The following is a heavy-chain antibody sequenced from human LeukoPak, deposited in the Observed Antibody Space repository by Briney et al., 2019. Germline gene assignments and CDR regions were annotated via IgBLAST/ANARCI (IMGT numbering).Heavy chain of an antibody. CDR2: IWYDGSNK. Sequence: GGSLRLSCAASGFTFSSYGMHWVRQAPGKGLEWVAVIWYDGSNKYYADSVKGRFTISRDNSKNTLYLQMNSLRAEDTAVYYCASLYCSSTSCPQGLDYWGQGTLVTVSS. CDR3: ASLYCSSTSCPQGLDY. CDR1: GFTFSSYG. J-gene: IGHJ4*02. V-gene: IGHV3-33*01. D-gene: IGHD2-2*01.